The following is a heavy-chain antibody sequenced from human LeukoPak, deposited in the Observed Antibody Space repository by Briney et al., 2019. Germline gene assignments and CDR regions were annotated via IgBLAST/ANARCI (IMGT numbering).Heavy chain of an antibody. CDR3: AKDHQYCSSTSCPPAAFDI. V-gene: IGHV3-30*02. J-gene: IGHJ3*02. Sequence: GRSLRLSCAASGFTFSSYGMHWVRQAPGKGLEWVAFIRYDGSNKYYADSVKGRFTISRDNSKNTLYLQMNSLRAEDTAVYYCAKDHQYCSSTSCPPAAFDIWGQGTMVTVSS. D-gene: IGHD2-2*01. CDR1: GFTFSSYG. CDR2: IRYDGSNK.